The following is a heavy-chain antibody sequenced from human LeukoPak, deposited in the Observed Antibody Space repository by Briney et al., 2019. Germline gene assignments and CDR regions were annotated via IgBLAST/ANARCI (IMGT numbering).Heavy chain of an antibody. CDR2: MFPDDSDT. J-gene: IGHJ4*02. CDR1: GYKFIGYW. CDR3: VPLLSSTYFFEN. Sequence: GESLKISCKASGYKFIGYWIGWVRQMPGKGLEWMGIMFPDDSDTRYSPSFQGQVTISADKSISTAYLQWSSLRASDTAMYYCVPLLSSTYFFENWGQGTLVTVSS. D-gene: IGHD6-19*01. V-gene: IGHV5-51*01.